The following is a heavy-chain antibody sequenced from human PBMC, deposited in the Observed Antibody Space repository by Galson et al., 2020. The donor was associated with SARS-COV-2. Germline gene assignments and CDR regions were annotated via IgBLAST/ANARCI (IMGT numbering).Heavy chain of an antibody. CDR3: ARHRQDGYNLDYLDY. Sequence: SETLSLTCSVTGVSISNDYYWGWIRQSPEKGLEWIGSIYYRGTTYDNPSLKSRVTMSVDTSRNLLSLKMASVTAADTAVYYCARHRQDGYNLDYLDYWGQGTLVAVSS. CDR2: IYYRGTT. CDR1: GVSISNDYY. D-gene: IGHD5-12*01. J-gene: IGHJ4*02. V-gene: IGHV4-39*01.